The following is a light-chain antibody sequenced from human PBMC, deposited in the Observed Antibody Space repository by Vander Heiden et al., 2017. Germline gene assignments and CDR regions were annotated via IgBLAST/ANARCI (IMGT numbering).Light chain of an antibody. CDR3: QQYNTWPWT. Sequence: IVMTQSPATLSVSPGERSSLSCRASQSVSSTLARYHHKPGQAPRLLIYGASTRATGIPARFSGSGSGTEFTLTISSLQSEDFAVYYCQQYNTWPWTFGQGTKVEIK. CDR2: GAS. J-gene: IGKJ1*01. V-gene: IGKV3-15*01. CDR1: QSVSST.